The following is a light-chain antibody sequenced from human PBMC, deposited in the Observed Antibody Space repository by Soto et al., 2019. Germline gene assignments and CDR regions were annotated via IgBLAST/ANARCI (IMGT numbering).Light chain of an antibody. CDR3: QSYDSSLSQV. V-gene: IGLV1-40*01. J-gene: IGLJ1*01. CDR1: SSNIGAGYD. Sequence: QSVLTQPPSVSGAPGQRVTISCTASSSNIGAGYDVHWYQQLPGTAPKLLIYGNSNRPSGVPDRFSGSKSGTSASLAITGLQAEDEADYYCQSYDSSLSQVFGTGTKVTVL. CDR2: GNS.